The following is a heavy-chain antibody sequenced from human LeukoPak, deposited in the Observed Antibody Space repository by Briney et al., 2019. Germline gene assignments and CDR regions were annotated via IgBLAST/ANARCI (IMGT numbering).Heavy chain of an antibody. V-gene: IGHV5-51*01. CDR2: IYPGDSDT. CDR1: GYSLTSYW. D-gene: IGHD6-6*01. J-gene: IGHJ4*02. Sequence: GEYLKISRKGSGYSLTSYWIGWVRQMPGKGLEWMGIIYPGDSDTRYSPSFQGQVTISAGKSISTAYLQWSSLKASDTAMYYCARLLGSSDPALGYWGQGTLVTVSS. CDR3: ARLLGSSDPALGY.